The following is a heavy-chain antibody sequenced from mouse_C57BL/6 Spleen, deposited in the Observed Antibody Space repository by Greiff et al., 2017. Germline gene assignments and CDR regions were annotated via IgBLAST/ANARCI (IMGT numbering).Heavy chain of an antibody. CDR1: GYTFTSYW. D-gene: IGHD2-2*01. Sequence: VQLQQPGAELVKPGASVKLSCKASGYTFTSYWMHWVKQRPGQGLEWIGMIHPNSGSTNYNEKFKSKATLTVDKSSSTAYMQLSSLTSEDSAVYYCAIGGIYGYDLSYAMDYWGQGTSVTVSS. J-gene: IGHJ4*01. V-gene: IGHV1-64*01. CDR3: AIGGIYGYDLSYAMDY. CDR2: IHPNSGST.